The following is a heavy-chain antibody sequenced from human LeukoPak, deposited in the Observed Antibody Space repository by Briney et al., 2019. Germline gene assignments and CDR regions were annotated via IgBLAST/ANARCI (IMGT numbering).Heavy chain of an antibody. J-gene: IGHJ6*02. Sequence: GGSLRLSCAASGFTVSSNYMSWVRQAPGKGLEWVSVIYSGGSTYYADSVKGRFTISRDNSKNTLYLQMNSQRAEDTAVYYCARDAHYYDSRAYYYYGMDVWGQGTTVTVSS. V-gene: IGHV3-66*01. CDR3: ARDAHYYDSRAYYYYGMDV. CDR2: IYSGGST. CDR1: GFTVSSNY. D-gene: IGHD3-22*01.